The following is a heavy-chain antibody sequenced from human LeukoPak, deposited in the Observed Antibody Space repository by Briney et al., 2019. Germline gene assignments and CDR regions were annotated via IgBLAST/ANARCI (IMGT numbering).Heavy chain of an antibody. D-gene: IGHD3-10*01. CDR1: GYTFANYG. Sequence: ASVRVSCKASGYTFANYGISWVRQAPGQGLEWMGWISVYSGNTNYAQKFQGRVTMTTDTSTSKAFLDLRSLRSDDTAVYFCAREERRITFIRGGDFWGQGTLVTVSS. J-gene: IGHJ4*02. CDR3: AREERRITFIRGGDF. V-gene: IGHV1-18*01. CDR2: ISVYSGNT.